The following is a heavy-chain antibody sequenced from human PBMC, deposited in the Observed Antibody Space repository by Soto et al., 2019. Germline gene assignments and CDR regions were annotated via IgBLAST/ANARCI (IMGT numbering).Heavy chain of an antibody. D-gene: IGHD3-22*01. CDR1: GGTFGSDA. CDR2: IIPIFGTT. Sequence: SVKVSCKASGGTFGSDAITWVRQAPGQGLEWVGRIIPIFGTTNHAQNLQGRVTISADKSTLTSYMELHSLTSYDTALYYCARDRTDSGYYTNWLDPWGQGTQVTVSS. V-gene: IGHV1-69*06. CDR3: ARDRTDSGYYTNWLDP. J-gene: IGHJ5*02.